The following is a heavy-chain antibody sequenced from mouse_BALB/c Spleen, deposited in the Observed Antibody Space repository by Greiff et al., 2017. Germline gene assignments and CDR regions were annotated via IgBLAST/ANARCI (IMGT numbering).Heavy chain of an antibody. V-gene: IGHV1S130*01. Sequence: VQLQQSGSVLVRPGASVKLSCKASGYTFTSSWMHWAKQRPGQGLEWIGEIHPNSGNTNYNEKFKGKATLTVDTSSSTAYVDLSSLTSEDSAVYYCARSTSLAMDYWGQGTSVTVSS. J-gene: IGHJ4*01. CDR1: GYTFTSSW. CDR3: ARSTSLAMDY. CDR2: IHPNSGNT.